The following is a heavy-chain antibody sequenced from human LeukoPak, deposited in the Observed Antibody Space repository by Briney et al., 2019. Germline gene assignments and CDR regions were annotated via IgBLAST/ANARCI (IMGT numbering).Heavy chain of an antibody. V-gene: IGHV1-2*02. CDR1: GYTFTAYY. Sequence: GASVKVSCKASGYTFTAYYMHWVRQAPGQGLEWMGWINPHSGGTNFAQKFQGRVTMTRDTSITTAHMELSRLTSDDTAMYYCAREIPCSSSSCLDYWGQGTLGTVSS. D-gene: IGHD2-2*01. CDR2: INPHSGGT. CDR3: AREIPCSSSSCLDY. J-gene: IGHJ4*02.